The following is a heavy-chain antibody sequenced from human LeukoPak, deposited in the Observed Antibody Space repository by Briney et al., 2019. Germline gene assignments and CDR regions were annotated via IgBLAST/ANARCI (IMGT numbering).Heavy chain of an antibody. CDR3: AREDFGGTYYVIADH. CDR1: GFNFRSYA. D-gene: IGHD1-26*01. V-gene: IGHV3-23*01. CDR2: ITGGGAST. J-gene: IGHJ4*02. Sequence: QTGGSLRLSCEASGFNFRSYAMSWVRQAPGKGLEWVSTITGGGASTKYADSVKGRYTISRDNSKNTLYLQMNSLRAEDTAVYYCAREDFGGTYYVIADHWGQGTLVTVSS.